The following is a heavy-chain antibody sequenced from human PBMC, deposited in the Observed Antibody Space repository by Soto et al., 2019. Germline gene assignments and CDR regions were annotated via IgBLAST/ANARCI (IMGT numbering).Heavy chain of an antibody. CDR3: ASRCRNYLSF. J-gene: IGHJ1*01. V-gene: IGHV4-59*01. Sequence: SETLSLTCTVSGASISTNYWSWIRQSPGKGLEWIGYIYYSGSTNYNPSLKSRVTISVDTSTNQFSLKLSSVTAADTAVYYCASRCRNYLSFCGQGSFVLVSA. CDR2: IYYSGST. CDR1: GASISTNY. D-gene: IGHD3-16*01.